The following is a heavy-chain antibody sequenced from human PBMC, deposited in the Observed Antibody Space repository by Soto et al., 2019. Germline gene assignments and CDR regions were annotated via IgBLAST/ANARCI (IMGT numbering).Heavy chain of an antibody. V-gene: IGHV4-4*07. J-gene: IGHJ2*01. D-gene: IGHD3-16*01. CDR3: ARGRGRYFDI. Sequence: QVHLQESGPGLVKPSETLSLTCAISGDSIGNFYWSWIRQPAGKGLESLGRLSASGRTNYSPSLQSRVTMSLDRSKNRFSLRLTSVAAADTAVYFCARGRGRYFDIWGRGTLVTVSS. CDR1: GDSIGNFY. CDR2: LSASGRT.